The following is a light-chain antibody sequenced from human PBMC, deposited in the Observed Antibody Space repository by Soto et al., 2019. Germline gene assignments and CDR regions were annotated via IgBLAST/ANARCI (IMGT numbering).Light chain of an antibody. J-gene: IGLJ1*01. Sequence: QSALTQPASVSGSPGQSITISCTGTSSDIGGYNDVSWYQQHPGKAPKLMISEVSNRPSGVSNRFSGSKSGNTASLTISGLQAEDEADYYCCSYTSTSSLLVFGAGTKVTVL. CDR3: CSYTSTSSLLV. CDR1: SSDIGGYND. CDR2: EVS. V-gene: IGLV2-14*01.